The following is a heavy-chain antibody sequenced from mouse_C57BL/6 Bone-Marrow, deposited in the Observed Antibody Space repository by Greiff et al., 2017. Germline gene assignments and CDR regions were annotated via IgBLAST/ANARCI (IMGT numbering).Heavy chain of an antibody. CDR2: IDPSDSYT. J-gene: IGHJ3*01. V-gene: IGHV1-59*01. Sequence: QVQLQQPGAELVRPGTSVKLSCKASGYTFTSSWMHWVKQRPGQGLEWIGVIDPSDSYTNYNQKFKGKATLTVDTSSITAYMQLSSLTSEDSAVYYCARPSFENWGQGTLVTVSA. CDR3: ARPSFEN. CDR1: GYTFTSSW.